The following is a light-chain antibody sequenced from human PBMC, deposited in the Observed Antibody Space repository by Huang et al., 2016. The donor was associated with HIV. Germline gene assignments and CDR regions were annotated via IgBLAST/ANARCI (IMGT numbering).Light chain of an antibody. J-gene: IGKJ1*01. V-gene: IGKV3-15*01. CDR2: GAA. Sequence: EIVMTQSPATLSVSPGERAALSCRASQIASSNLAWYQQKPGQAPRLLMYGAATRATGIPARFSGSGSGTEFTLTITSLQSEDFAIYYCQQYHNWPPWTFGQGTKVEIK. CDR3: QQYHNWPPWT. CDR1: QIASSN.